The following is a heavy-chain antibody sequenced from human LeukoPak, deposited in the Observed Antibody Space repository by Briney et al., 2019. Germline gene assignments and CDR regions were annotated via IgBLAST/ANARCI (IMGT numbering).Heavy chain of an antibody. CDR1: GFTFSSYS. CDR3: ARGSGSGSYYYGMDV. D-gene: IGHD3-10*01. J-gene: IGHJ6*02. Sequence: GGSLRLSCAASGFTFSSYSMNWVRQAPGKGLEWVSYISSSGSTIHYADSVKGRFTISRDNAKNSLYLQMNSLRAEDTAVYYCARGSGSGSYYYGMDVWGQGTTVTVSS. CDR2: ISSSGSTI. V-gene: IGHV3-48*04.